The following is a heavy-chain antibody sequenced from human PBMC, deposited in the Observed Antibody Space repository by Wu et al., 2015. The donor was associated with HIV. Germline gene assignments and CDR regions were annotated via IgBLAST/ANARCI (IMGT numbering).Heavy chain of an antibody. CDR3: AKDTSMTTTLHAPDY. CDR2: VSAYNGNT. CDR1: GYTFSNYG. J-gene: IGHJ4*02. D-gene: IGHD4-17*01. Sequence: QVQLVQSGAEVKKPGASVKVSCKAPGYTFSNYGISWVRQAPGQGLEWVGWVSAYNGNTNYAQKLQGRVTLTTDTSTNTAYMDLRSLRSDDTAVYYCAKDTSMTTTLHAPDYWGQGTLVTVSS. V-gene: IGHV1-18*01.